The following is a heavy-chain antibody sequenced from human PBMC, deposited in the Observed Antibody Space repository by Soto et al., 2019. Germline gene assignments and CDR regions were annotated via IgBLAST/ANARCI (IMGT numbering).Heavy chain of an antibody. Sequence: SVKVSCKASGGTFSSYAISWVRQAPGQGLEWMGGIIPIFGTANYAQKFQGRVTITADESTSTAYMELSSLISEDTAVYYCARAIVEMATRANWFDPWGQGTLVTVSS. CDR3: ARAIVEMATRANWFDP. J-gene: IGHJ5*02. CDR1: GGTFSSYA. V-gene: IGHV1-69*13. D-gene: IGHD3-22*01. CDR2: IIPIFGTA.